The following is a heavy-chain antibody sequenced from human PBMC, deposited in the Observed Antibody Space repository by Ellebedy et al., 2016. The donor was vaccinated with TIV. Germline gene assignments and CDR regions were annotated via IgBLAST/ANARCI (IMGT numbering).Heavy chain of an antibody. CDR2: INTDNGRT. D-gene: IGHD3-22*01. CDR1: GYTFTSHA. J-gene: IGHJ4*02. CDR3: ARGTHSDSWTIDY. V-gene: IGHV1-3*04. Sequence: AASVKVSCKASGYTFTSHAIHWVRQAPGQRPEWLGYINTDNGRTENSLKFQGRVSISMDTSETTAYMELSSLRSEDTAVYFCARGTHSDSWTIDYWGQGTLVTVSS.